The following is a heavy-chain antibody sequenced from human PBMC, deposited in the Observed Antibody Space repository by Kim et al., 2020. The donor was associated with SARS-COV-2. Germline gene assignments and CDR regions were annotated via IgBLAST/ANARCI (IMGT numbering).Heavy chain of an antibody. J-gene: IGHJ4*02. CDR3: ARHVGYSYGFLDY. Sequence: SETLSLTCTVSGGSISSSSYYWGWIRQPPGKGLEWIGSIYYSGSTYYNPSLKSRVTISVDTSKNQFSLKLSSVTAADTAVYYCARHVGYSYGFLDYWGQGTLVTVSS. CDR1: GGSISSSSYY. CDR2: IYYSGST. V-gene: IGHV4-39*01. D-gene: IGHD5-18*01.